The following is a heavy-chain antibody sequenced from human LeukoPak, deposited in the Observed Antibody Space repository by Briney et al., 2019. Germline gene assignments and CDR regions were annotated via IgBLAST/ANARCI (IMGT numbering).Heavy chain of an antibody. J-gene: IGHJ4*02. V-gene: IGHV3-23*01. CDR3: AKDSAAAGRYYFDY. Sequence: GGSLRLSCAVSGFTFSSYSMNWVRQAPGKGLEWVSAISGSGGSTYYADSVKGRFTISRDNSKNTLYLQMNSLRAEDTAVYYCAKDSAAAGRYYFDYWGQGTLVTVSS. CDR1: GFTFSSYS. CDR2: ISGSGGST. D-gene: IGHD6-13*01.